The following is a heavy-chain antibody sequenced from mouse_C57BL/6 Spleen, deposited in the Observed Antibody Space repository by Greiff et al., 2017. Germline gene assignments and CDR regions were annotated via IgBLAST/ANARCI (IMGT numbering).Heavy chain of an antibody. Sequence: QVQLQESGAELVKPGASVKISCKASGYAFSSYWMNWVQQRPGKGLEWIGQIYPGDGDTNSNGKFKGKATLAVVQSPSTAYMQLSSLTSEDSAVYFCALTTVEARAMDYWGQGASVTVAS. V-gene: IGHV1-80*01. J-gene: IGHJ4*01. CDR1: GYAFSSYW. CDR2: IYPGDGDT. CDR3: ALTTVEARAMDY. D-gene: IGHD1-1*01.